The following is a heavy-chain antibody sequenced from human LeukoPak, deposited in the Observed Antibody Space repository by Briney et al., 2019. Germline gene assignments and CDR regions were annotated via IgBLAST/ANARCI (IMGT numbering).Heavy chain of an antibody. CDR1: GGTFSSYA. J-gene: IGHJ4*02. D-gene: IGHD5-24*01. Sequence: SVKVSCKSSGGTFSSYAIIWVRQAPGQGLEWMGGIIPIFGTANYAQKFQGRVTITADESTSTAYMELSSLRSEDTAVYYCARKSRDGYPTGYWGQGTLVTVSS. V-gene: IGHV1-69*13. CDR3: ARKSRDGYPTGY. CDR2: IIPIFGTA.